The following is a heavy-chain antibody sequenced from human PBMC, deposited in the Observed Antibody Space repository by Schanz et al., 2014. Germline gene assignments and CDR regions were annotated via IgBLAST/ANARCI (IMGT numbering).Heavy chain of an antibody. CDR3: ARPALWFGDNCFDP. CDR2: IWYDGSNK. V-gene: IGHV3-33*08. CDR1: TSIFNHAW. Sequence: VQLVESGGGLVKPGGSLRLSCAASTSIFNHAWMSWVRQAPGKGLEWVAVIWYDGSNKYYADSVKGRFTISRDNAENTLYLQMNSLRAEDTAVYYCARPALWFGDNCFDPWGQGTLVTVSS. J-gene: IGHJ5*02. D-gene: IGHD3-10*01.